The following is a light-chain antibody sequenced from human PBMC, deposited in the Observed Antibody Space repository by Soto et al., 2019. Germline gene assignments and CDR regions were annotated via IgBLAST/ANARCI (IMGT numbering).Light chain of an antibody. CDR1: SSDVGGYNF. Sequence: QSVLTQTASVSGSPGQSITMSCTGTSSDVGGYNFVSWYQQHPGKAPKLIVHEVANRLSGVSGRFSGSKSGNTAFLTISGLQAEDEADYYCCSYTSSTTVIFGGGTKLTVL. CDR2: EVA. V-gene: IGLV2-14*03. CDR3: CSYTSSTTVI. J-gene: IGLJ2*01.